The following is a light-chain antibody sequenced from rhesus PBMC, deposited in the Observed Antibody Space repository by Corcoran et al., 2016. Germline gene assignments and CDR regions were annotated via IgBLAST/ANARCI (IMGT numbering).Light chain of an antibody. CDR3: HHYNNLPLT. CDR2: LAR. Sequence: DIQMTQSPSSVSASVGDRVTITCRASQAISSYLAWYHQKTGKAPKLLLYLARTLQRGVPSRFSGHGSWTDFTLTIRILQPDDFTTYYCHHYNNLPLTFGGATKVEIK. J-gene: IGKJ4*01. CDR1: QAISSY. V-gene: IGKV1-25*01.